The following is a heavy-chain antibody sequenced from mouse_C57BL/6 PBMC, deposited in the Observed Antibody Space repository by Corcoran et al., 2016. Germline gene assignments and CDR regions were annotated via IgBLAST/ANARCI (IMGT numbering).Heavy chain of an antibody. CDR3: ARSGKRTGHYFDY. CDR1: EYTFTTYG. Sequence: QIQLVQSGPALKKPGEKDKISCKASEYTFTTYGKSWVKQAPGKGLKWMGWINTYSGVPTYDDDFKGRFTFSLETSARTAYLQINNLKHEDTATYFFARSGKRTGHYFDYCGQGTTLTVS. CDR2: INTYSGVP. V-gene: IGHV9-3*01. D-gene: IGHD4-1*01. J-gene: IGHJ2*01.